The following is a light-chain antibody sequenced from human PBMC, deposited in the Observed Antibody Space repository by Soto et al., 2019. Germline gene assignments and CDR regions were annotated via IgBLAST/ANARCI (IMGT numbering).Light chain of an antibody. CDR3: QQYDSSPWT. CDR1: QSVSSSF. Sequence: ESVLTQSPGTLSLSPGERATLSCRASQSVSSSFLAWYQLKPGQAPRLLIYGASSRATGIPDRFSGSGSGTDFTLTISRLYPEDFAVYYCQQYDSSPWTFGQGTKVEIK. V-gene: IGKV3-20*01. J-gene: IGKJ1*01. CDR2: GAS.